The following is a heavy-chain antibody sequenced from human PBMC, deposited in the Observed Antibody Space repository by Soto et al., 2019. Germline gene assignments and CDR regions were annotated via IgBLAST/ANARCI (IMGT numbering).Heavy chain of an antibody. CDR3: AAGEPLDY. Sequence: GGSLRLSCAASCFTFSNYGMHWVRQAPGKGLEWVAIIWYDGSNKYYADSVKGRFTISRDNSKNTVYLQMNSLRAEDTAMYYCAAGEPLDYRGQGTLVTAPQ. D-gene: IGHD3-10*01. CDR2: IWYDGSNK. CDR1: CFTFSNYG. V-gene: IGHV3-33*01. J-gene: IGHJ4*02.